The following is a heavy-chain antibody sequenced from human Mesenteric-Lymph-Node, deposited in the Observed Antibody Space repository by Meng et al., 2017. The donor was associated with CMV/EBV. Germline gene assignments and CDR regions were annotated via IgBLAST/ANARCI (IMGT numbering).Heavy chain of an antibody. J-gene: IGHJ4*02. CDR1: GFTFSSYT. D-gene: IGHD2-2*01. CDR2: INSDGSDT. Sequence: GESLKISCVASGFTFSSYTMNWVRQAPEKGLVWVSRINSDGSDTNYADSVKGRFTISRDNAKNTLYLQMNSLRAEDTAVYYCAKDRGQLLSYFDYWGQGTLVTVSS. V-gene: IGHV3-74*01. CDR3: AKDRGQLLSYFDY.